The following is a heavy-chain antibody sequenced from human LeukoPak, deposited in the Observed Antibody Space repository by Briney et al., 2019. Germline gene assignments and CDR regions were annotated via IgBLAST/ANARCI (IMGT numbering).Heavy chain of an antibody. V-gene: IGHV4-34*01. CDR2: INHSGST. Sequence: SGAPFLTCGVDCGFISGYYWMRILQPPGEGLVGSGAINHSGSTNYNPSLKSRVTISVDTSKNQFSLKLSSVTAADTAVYYCAREHEVTERLLWFGESNYYYYGMDVWGKGTTVTVSS. CDR3: AREHEVTERLLWFGESNYYYYGMDV. D-gene: IGHD3-10*01. CDR1: CGFISGYY. J-gene: IGHJ6*04.